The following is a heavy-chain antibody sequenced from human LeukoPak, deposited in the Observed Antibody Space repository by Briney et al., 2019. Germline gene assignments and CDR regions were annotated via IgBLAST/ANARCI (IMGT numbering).Heavy chain of an antibody. D-gene: IGHD3-16*02. CDR2: IYYSGST. CDR1: GGSISSYY. J-gene: IGHJ4*02. V-gene: IGHV4-59*01. CDR3: VRGPPVSDYVWGSYRSPYYFDY. Sequence: SETLSLTCTVSGGSISSYYWSWIRQPPGKGLEWIGYIYYSGSTNYNPSLKSRVTISVDTSKNQFSLKLSSVTAADTAVYYCVRGPPVSDYVWGSYRSPYYFDYWGQGTLVTVSS.